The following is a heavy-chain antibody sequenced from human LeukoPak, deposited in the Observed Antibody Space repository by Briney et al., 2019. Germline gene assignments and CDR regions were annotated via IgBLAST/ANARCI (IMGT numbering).Heavy chain of an antibody. V-gene: IGHV4-34*01. Sequence: TASETLSLTCAVYGGSFSGYYWSWIRQPPGKGLEWIGEINHSGSTNYNPSLKGRVTISVDTSKNQFSLKLSSVTAAGTAVYHCARGLAGTLGDAFDIWGQGTMVTVSS. CDR2: INHSGST. J-gene: IGHJ3*02. CDR3: ARGLAGTLGDAFDI. D-gene: IGHD1-7*01. CDR1: GGSFSGYY.